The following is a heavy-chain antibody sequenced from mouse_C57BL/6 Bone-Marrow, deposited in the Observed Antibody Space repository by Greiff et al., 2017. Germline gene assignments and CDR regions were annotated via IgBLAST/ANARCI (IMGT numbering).Heavy chain of an antibody. CDR3: AGVSFYWYFDG. J-gene: IGHJ1*03. D-gene: IGHD2-12*01. V-gene: IGHV14-3*01. CDR2: IVPANGNT. CDR1: GFNIKNTY. Sequence: EVQLQESVAELVRPGASVKLSCTASGFNIKNTYMHWVKQRPEQGLEWIGRIVPANGNTKYAPKFQGKATITADTSYNTTYLQLSSLTSADTAIDCCAGVSFYWYFDGWYTGTAVTVSS.